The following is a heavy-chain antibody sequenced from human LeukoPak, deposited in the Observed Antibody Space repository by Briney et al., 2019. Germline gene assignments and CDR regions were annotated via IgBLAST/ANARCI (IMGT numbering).Heavy chain of an antibody. D-gene: IGHD2-2*01. V-gene: IGHV3-21*01. CDR3: ARICSSTSCYPYYYYYGMDV. J-gene: IGHJ6*02. Sequence: PGGSLRLSCAASGFTFSSYSMNWVRQAPGKGLEWVSSISSSSSSYIYYADSVKGRFTISRDHAKNSLYLQMNSLRAEDTAVYYCARICSSTSCYPYYYYYGMDVWGQGTTVTVSS. CDR1: GFTFSSYS. CDR2: ISSSSSSYI.